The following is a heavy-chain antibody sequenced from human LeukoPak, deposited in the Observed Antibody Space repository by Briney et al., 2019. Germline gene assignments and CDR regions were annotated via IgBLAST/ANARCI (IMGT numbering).Heavy chain of an antibody. J-gene: IGHJ3*02. D-gene: IGHD4-11*01. Sequence: WASVKVSCKASGYTFTSYGISWVRQAPGQGLEWMGWISAYNGNTNYAQKLQGRVTMTTDTSTSTAYMELRSLRSDDTAVYYCARDPAYYSDYADAFDIWGQGTMVTVSS. V-gene: IGHV1-18*01. CDR2: ISAYNGNT. CDR3: ARDPAYYSDYADAFDI. CDR1: GYTFTSYG.